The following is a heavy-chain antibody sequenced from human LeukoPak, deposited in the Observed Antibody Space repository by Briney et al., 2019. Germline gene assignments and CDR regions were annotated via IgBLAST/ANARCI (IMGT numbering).Heavy chain of an antibody. V-gene: IGHV4-61*02. D-gene: IGHD4-17*01. CDR1: GVSISSGRYH. Sequence: PSETLPLTCTVSGVSISSGRYHWSWIPQPAGKGLEWIGRIYTSGSTNYNPSLKSRVTISVDTSKNQFSLKLSYVTAADTAVYYCARVYGDSTGVDYWGQGTLVTVSS. CDR2: IYTSGST. CDR3: ARVYGDSTGVDY. J-gene: IGHJ4*02.